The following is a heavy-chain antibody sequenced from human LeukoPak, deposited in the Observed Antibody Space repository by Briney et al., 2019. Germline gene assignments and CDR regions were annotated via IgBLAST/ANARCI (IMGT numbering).Heavy chain of an antibody. Sequence: ASVRVSCKASGYTFTSYYMHWGRQAPGQGGGWRGIINPSGGIASYAQKCQGRVTMTRAMSTSTVYMELSSLRSEDTAVYYCARGGRISRSTTVANYWGQGTLVTVSS. D-gene: IGHD3-3*02. CDR1: GYTFTSYY. CDR3: ARGGRISRSTTVANY. J-gene: IGHJ4*02. CDR2: INPSGGIA. V-gene: IGHV1-46*01.